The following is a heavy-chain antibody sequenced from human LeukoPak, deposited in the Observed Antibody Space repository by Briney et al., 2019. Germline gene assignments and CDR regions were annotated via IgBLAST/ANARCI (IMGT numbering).Heavy chain of an antibody. Sequence: GGSLRLSCAASGLTVSSNCMSWVRQAPGKGLEWVSFIYSGGNTYYADSVKGRFTISRDNSKNTLYLQMNSLRAEDTAVYYCAKDRVYSGYNYFDYWGQGTLVTVSS. CDR1: GLTVSSNC. D-gene: IGHD5-12*01. J-gene: IGHJ4*02. CDR2: IYSGGNT. V-gene: IGHV3-53*05. CDR3: AKDRVYSGYNYFDY.